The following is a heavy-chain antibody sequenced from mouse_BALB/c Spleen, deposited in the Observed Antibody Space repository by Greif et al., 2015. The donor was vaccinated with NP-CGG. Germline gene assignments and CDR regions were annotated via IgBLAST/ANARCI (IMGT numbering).Heavy chain of an antibody. Sequence: EVKLMESGGGLVQPGGSRKLSCVASGFTFSNYWMNWVRQSPEKGLEWVAEIRLKSNNYATHYAESVKGRFTISRDDSKSSVYLQMNNLRAEDTGIYYCTGDTDYYAMDYWGQGTSVTVSS. V-gene: IGHV6-6*02. D-gene: IGHD5-1-1*01. CDR1: GFTFSNYW. CDR3: TGDTDYYAMDY. CDR2: IRLKSNNYAT. J-gene: IGHJ4*01.